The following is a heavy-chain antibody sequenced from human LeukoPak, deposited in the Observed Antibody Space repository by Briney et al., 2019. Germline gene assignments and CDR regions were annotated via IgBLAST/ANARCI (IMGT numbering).Heavy chain of an antibody. V-gene: IGHV4-59*01. D-gene: IGHD2-21*02. CDR2: IYYSGST. CDR3: ARVSYCAGDCHSRQFDY. Sequence: SETLSLTCTVSGGSISSYYWSWIRQPPGKGLEWIGYIYYSGSTNYNPSLKSRVTISIDTSKNQFSLRLSSVTDAATAVYYCARVSYCAGDCHSRQFDYWGQGTLVTVSS. CDR1: GGSISSYY. J-gene: IGHJ4*02.